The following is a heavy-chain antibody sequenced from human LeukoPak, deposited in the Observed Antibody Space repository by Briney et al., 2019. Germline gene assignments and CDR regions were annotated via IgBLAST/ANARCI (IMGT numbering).Heavy chain of an antibody. J-gene: IGHJ5*02. D-gene: IGHD6-13*01. CDR3: ARVSPYSSSWYWFDP. V-gene: IGHV4-59*01. CDR1: DDSISSYY. Sequence: SETLSLTCTVSDDSISSYYWSWIRQPPGKGLEWIGYIYYSGSTNYNPSLKSRVTISIDTSRNQFSLELSSVTAADTAMYYCARVSPYSSSWYWFDPWGQGTLVTVSS. CDR2: IYYSGST.